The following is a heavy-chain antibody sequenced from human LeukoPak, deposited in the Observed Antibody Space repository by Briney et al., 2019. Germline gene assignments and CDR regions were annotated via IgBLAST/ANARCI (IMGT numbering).Heavy chain of an antibody. CDR3: AREAYYYDSSGYYPHYFDY. CDR2: IKQDGSEK. Sequence: GGSLRLSCAASGFTFSSYWMSWVRQAPGKGLEWVANIKQDGSEKYYVDSVKGRFTISRDNAKNSLSLEMNSLRAEDTAVYYCAREAYYYDSSGYYPHYFDYWGQGTLVTVSS. D-gene: IGHD3-22*01. CDR1: GFTFSSYW. V-gene: IGHV3-7*03. J-gene: IGHJ4*02.